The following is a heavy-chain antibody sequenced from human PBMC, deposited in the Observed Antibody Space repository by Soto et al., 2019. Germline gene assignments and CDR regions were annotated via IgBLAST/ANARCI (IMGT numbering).Heavy chain of an antibody. CDR3: ARAAGRFGELFWFDP. CDR1: GYTFTSYN. D-gene: IGHD3-10*01. CDR2: INPRGVFT. V-gene: IGHV1-46*04. J-gene: IGHJ5*02. Sequence: QVQLVQSGAEVKKPGASVKVSCKASGYTFTSYNIHWVRQAPGQGLEWVGMINPRGVFTTYAQKLRGRVTMPGDTSSSVVYMERATLMSEDTAMYFCARAAGRFGELFWFDPWGQGTLVSVSS.